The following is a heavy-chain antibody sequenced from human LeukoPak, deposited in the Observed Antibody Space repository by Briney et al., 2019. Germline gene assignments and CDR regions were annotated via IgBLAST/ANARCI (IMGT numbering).Heavy chain of an antibody. CDR2: INPDRGGR. V-gene: IGHV1-2*02. CDR3: VREDFVVIPAAMRGDY. Sequence: ASVKVSCNASGYTFTGFYIHLVRQAPGQGLEWMGWINPDRGGRNYAQKFQGRVTLTRDTSINTAYMELSGLTSDDTAKYYCVREDFVVIPAAMRGDYWGQGTLVIVSS. J-gene: IGHJ4*02. CDR1: GYTFTGFY. D-gene: IGHD2-2*01.